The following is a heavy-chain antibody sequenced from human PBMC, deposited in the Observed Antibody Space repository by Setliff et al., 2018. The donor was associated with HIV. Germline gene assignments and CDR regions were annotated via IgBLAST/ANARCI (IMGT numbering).Heavy chain of an antibody. Sequence: ASVKVSCKASGGTFSSSAISWVRQAPGQGLEWMGWITSYNGNTNYAKKFKGRVTMTTDTSTSIAYMELKSLRSEDTAVYYCARDHHSGRGSNFPWYSDLWGRGTLVTVSS. V-gene: IGHV1-18*01. CDR2: ITSYNGNT. CDR1: GGTFSSSA. J-gene: IGHJ2*01. D-gene: IGHD1-26*01. CDR3: ARDHHSGRGSNFPWYSDL.